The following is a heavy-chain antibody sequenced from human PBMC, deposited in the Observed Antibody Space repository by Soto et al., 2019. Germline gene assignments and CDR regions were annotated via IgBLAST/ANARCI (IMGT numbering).Heavy chain of an antibody. CDR2: MNPNSGNT. CDR3: ARGGRYCTNGVCRYYFDY. V-gene: IGHV1-8*01. D-gene: IGHD2-8*01. CDR1: GYTFTSYD. Sequence: ASVKVSCKASGYTFTSYDINWVRQATGQGLEWMGWMNPNSGNTGYAQKFQGRVTMTRNTSISTAYMELSSLRSEDTAVYYCARGGRYCTNGVCRYYFDYWGQGTLVTVSS. J-gene: IGHJ4*02.